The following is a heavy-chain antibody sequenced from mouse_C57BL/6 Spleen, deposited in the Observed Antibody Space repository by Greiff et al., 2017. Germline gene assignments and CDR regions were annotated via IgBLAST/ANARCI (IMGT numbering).Heavy chain of an antibody. CDR3: TREGITTVVEGFDY. V-gene: IGHV1-15*01. Sequence: QVQLQQSGAELVRPGASVTLSCKASGYIFTDYEMHWVKQTPVHGLEWIGAIDPETGGTAYNQKFKGKAILTADKSSSTAYMELRSLTSEDSAVYYCTREGITTVVEGFDYWGQGTTLTVSS. D-gene: IGHD1-1*01. CDR1: GYIFTDYE. J-gene: IGHJ2*01. CDR2: IDPETGGT.